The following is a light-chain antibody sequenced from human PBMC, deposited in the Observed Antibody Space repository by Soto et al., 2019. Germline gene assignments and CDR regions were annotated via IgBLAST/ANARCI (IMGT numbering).Light chain of an antibody. CDR3: QQYGSSPFT. V-gene: IGKV3-20*01. CDR2: GAS. CDR1: QSFSSSY. J-gene: IGKJ3*01. Sequence: EIVLTQSPGTLSLSPGERATLSCRASQSFSSSYLAWYQQKPGQAPRLLIYGASSRATGIPDRFSGSGSGRDFTLTNSRLEPEDFAVYYCQQYGSSPFTFGPGTKVDTK.